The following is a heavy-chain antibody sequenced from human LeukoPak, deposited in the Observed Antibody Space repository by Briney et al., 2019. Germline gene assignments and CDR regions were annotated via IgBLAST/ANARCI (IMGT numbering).Heavy chain of an antibody. V-gene: IGHV1-58*01. CDR3: AAGGVGSPFDP. CDR2: IVVGSGDT. D-gene: IGHD1-26*01. Sequence: SVKVSCKASGFTFTRSAVQWVRQARGQGLEWIGWIVVGSGDTNYAQKFQERVTITRDMSTSTGYMELSSLRSEDTAVYYCAAGGVGSPFDPWGQGTLVTVSS. CDR1: GFTFTRSA. J-gene: IGHJ5*02.